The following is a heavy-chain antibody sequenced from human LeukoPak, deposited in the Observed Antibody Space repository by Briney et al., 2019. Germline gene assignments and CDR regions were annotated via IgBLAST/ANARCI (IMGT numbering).Heavy chain of an antibody. V-gene: IGHV3-48*03. CDR1: GFTFSSYE. D-gene: IGHD3-10*01. CDR2: VSSSGSTI. Sequence: GSLRLSRAASGFTFSSYEMNWVRQAPGKGLEWVSYVSSSGSTIYYADSVKGRFTISRDNAKNSLYLQMNSLRAEDTAVYYCARDPGGGVITANWFDPWGQGTLVTVSS. J-gene: IGHJ5*02. CDR3: ARDPGGGVITANWFDP.